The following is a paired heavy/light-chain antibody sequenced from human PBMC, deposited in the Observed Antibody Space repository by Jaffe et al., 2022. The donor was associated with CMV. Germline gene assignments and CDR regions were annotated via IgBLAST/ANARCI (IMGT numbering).Heavy chain of an antibody. CDR3: AREMYCTNGVCYISAFDI. V-gene: IGHV4-4*07. J-gene: IGHJ3*02. Sequence: QVQLQESGPGLVKPSETLSLTCTVSGGSISSYYWSWIRQPAGKGLEWIGRIYTSGSTNYNPSLKSRVTMSVDTSKNQFSLKLSSVTAADTAVYYCAREMYCTNGVCYISAFDIWGQGTMVTVSS. CDR1: GGSISSYY. CDR2: IYTSGST. D-gene: IGHD2-8*01.
Light chain of an antibody. Sequence: QSALTQPASVSGSPGQSITISCTGTSSDVGSYNLVSWYQQHPGKAPKLMIYEVSKRPSGVSNRFSGSKSGNTASLTISGLQAEDEADYYCCSYAGSSTPWVFGGGTKLTVL. J-gene: IGLJ3*02. CDR3: CSYAGSSTPWV. V-gene: IGLV2-23*02. CDR2: EVS. CDR1: SSDVGSYNL.